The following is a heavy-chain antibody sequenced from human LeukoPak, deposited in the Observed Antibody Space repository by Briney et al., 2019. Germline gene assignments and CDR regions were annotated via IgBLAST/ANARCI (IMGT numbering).Heavy chain of an antibody. CDR1: GFTFSRYA. CDR3: ARDSSDY. CDR2: ISYDGSKK. Sequence: GGSLRLSCAVSGFTFSRYAMHWVRQAPGKGLEWVAVISYDGSKKADSVKGRFTIPRDNSKNTLYLQMTSPRAEDTAVYYCARDSSDYWGQGTLVTVSS. J-gene: IGHJ4*02. V-gene: IGHV3-30-3*01.